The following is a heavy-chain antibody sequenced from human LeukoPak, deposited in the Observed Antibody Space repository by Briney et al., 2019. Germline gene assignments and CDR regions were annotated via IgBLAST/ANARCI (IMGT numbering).Heavy chain of an antibody. CDR3: ARELYCSSTSCYFAFDI. J-gene: IGHJ3*02. V-gene: IGHV4-34*01. D-gene: IGHD2-2*01. CDR2: INHSGST. CDR1: GGSFSGYY. Sequence: SETLSLTCAVYGGSFSGYYWSWIRQPPGKGLEWIGEINHSGSTNYNPSLKSRVTISVDTSKNQFSLKLSSVTAADTAVYYCARELYCSSTSCYFAFDIWGQGTMVTVSS.